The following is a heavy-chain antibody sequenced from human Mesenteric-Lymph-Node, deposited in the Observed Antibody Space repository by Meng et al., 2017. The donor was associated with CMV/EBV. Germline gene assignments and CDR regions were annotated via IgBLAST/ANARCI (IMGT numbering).Heavy chain of an antibody. V-gene: IGHV1-69*10. J-gene: IGHJ6*02. D-gene: IGHD3-3*01. CDR2: IIPVLGAA. CDR3: GRVLVFYYAMDV. CDR1: GVNSYSGTTVNSYS. Sequence: SSVKVSCKGSGVNSYSGTTVNSYSITWVRQAPGQGFEWLGEIIPVLGAAKFAQKFQRRVTITADKSTSTAYMELSSLTSVDTAVYYCGRVLVFYYAMDVWGQGTMVTVSS.